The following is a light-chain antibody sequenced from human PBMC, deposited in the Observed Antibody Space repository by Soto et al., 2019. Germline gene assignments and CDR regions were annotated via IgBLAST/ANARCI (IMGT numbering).Light chain of an antibody. CDR1: QNINRW. V-gene: IGKV1-5*03. Sequence: DIPMTQSPSTLSASVGDRVTITCRASQNINRWLAWYQQRPGKAPNLLIHKASTLEPGVPSRFSGSASGTEFTLTISSLQPDDFAAYFCLQYNVYPLTFGGGTKVEIK. J-gene: IGKJ4*01. CDR2: KAS. CDR3: LQYNVYPLT.